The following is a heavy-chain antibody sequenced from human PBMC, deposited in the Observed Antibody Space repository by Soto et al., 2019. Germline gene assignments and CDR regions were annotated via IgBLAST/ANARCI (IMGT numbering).Heavy chain of an antibody. D-gene: IGHD2-2*01. CDR2: IIPGFGTP. CDR1: GGTFTNYA. J-gene: IGHJ6*02. CDR3: ARERSVGYCITTTCPNPFYYYAMDV. Sequence: QVQLVQSGAEVKKPGSSLKVSCKASGGTFTNYAFRWVRQAPGQGLEWMGGIIPGFGTPDYAQKFQGRVTITADESTRTASMELSSLRSDDTAVYYCARERSVGYCITTTCPNPFYYYAMDVWGQGTTVTVSS. V-gene: IGHV1-69*12.